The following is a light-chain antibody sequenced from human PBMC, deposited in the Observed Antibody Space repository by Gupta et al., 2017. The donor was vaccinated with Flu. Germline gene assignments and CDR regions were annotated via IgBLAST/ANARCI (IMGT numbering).Light chain of an antibody. J-gene: IGKJ4*01. V-gene: IGKV1-39*01. CDR2: AAS. CDR3: QQSASTPLT. Sequence: DIQMTQPPSSLSASVGDRVTITCRASQSISSYLNWYQQKPGKAPNLLIYAASSLQSGVPARFSGSGSGTDFTLTISSLQPEDFATYYCQQSASTPLTFGGGTKVEIK. CDR1: QSISSY.